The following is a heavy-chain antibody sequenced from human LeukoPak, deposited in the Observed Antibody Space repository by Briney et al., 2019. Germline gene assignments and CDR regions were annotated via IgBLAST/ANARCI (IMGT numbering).Heavy chain of an antibody. D-gene: IGHD3-10*01. Sequence: GESLKISCKGSGYIFTSYWIGWVRQMPGKGREGMGIIYPGDSDTRYSPSFQGQVTISADKSISTAYLQWSSLKASDTAMYYCARLGYGSGSYYDPPRVGGPGYYYGMDVWGQGTTVTVSS. V-gene: IGHV5-51*01. J-gene: IGHJ6*02. CDR1: GYIFTSYW. CDR3: ARLGYGSGSYYDPPRVGGPGYYYGMDV. CDR2: IYPGDSDT.